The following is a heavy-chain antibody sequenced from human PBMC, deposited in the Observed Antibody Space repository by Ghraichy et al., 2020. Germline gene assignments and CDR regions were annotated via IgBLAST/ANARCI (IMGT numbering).Heavy chain of an antibody. J-gene: IGHJ3*02. CDR1: GFTFDDYG. CDR2: INWNGGSA. CDR3: ARGFTDAFDI. V-gene: IGHV3-20*01. Sequence: GGSLRLSCAASGFTFDDYGMSWVRQAPGKGLEWVSGINWNGGSAGYADSVKRRFTISRDNAENSLYLQMNSLRAEDTALYHCARGFTDAFDIWGQGTMVTVSS. D-gene: IGHD3-3*01.